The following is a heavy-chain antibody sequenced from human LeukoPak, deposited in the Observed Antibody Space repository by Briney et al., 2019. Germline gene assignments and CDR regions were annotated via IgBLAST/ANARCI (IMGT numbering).Heavy chain of an antibody. Sequence: PGGSLRLSCAASGFTFSNNWMNWVRQAPGKGLEWVGNINPGGTEKYYVDSVTGRFTISRDNAKNSLYLQMNSLRAEDTAVYYCALTYYYDSSGIDFDYWGQGTLVTVSS. CDR2: INPGGTEK. V-gene: IGHV3-7*01. J-gene: IGHJ4*02. CDR3: ALTYYYDSSGIDFDY. D-gene: IGHD3-22*01. CDR1: GFTFSNNW.